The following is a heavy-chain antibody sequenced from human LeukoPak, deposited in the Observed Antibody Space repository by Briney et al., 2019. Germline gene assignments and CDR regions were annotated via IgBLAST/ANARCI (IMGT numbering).Heavy chain of an antibody. V-gene: IGHV5-51*01. CDR2: SYPGDSDT. CDR1: GYPFSSYW. CDR3: ARQNDFRLDY. D-gene: IGHD3-3*01. Sequence: GESPKISFKGSGYPFSSYWIGRVRRMPGKGLECMGISYPGDSDTRYSPSFQGQVTISVDTSIGTAYLQWSSLKASDTAIYYCARQNDFRLDYWGQGTLVTVSS. J-gene: IGHJ4*02.